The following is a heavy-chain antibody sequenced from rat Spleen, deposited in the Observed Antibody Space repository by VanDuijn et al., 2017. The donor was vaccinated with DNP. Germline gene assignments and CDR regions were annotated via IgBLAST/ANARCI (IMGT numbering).Heavy chain of an antibody. CDR2: IIYDGSST. V-gene: IGHV5-17*01. J-gene: IGHJ4*01. Sequence: EVQLVESGGGLVQPGRSLKLSCAASGFTFSDYAMAWVRQAPKKGLEWVATIIYDGSSTYYRDSVKGRFTISRDNAKSTLYLQMDSLRSEDTATYYCARHEILGVMDAWGQGASVTVSS. CDR3: ARHEILGVMDA. D-gene: IGHD5-1*01. CDR1: GFTFSDYA.